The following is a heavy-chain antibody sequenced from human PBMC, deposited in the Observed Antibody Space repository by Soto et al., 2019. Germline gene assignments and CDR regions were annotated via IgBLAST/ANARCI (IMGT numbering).Heavy chain of an antibody. CDR2: IYASGAT. V-gene: IGHV4-59*07. CDR1: GGSISTYY. J-gene: IGHJ4*02. Sequence: PSDTLSLTCTVSGGSISTYYWSWIRQPPGGTLEWIGYIYASGATTYNPSLESRVTMSVDMPNNEFSLELTSLTAADTAVYYCARSHSFDGSIYHYYFDFWGQGTLVTVPS. D-gene: IGHD3-10*01. CDR3: ARSHSFDGSIYHYYFDF.